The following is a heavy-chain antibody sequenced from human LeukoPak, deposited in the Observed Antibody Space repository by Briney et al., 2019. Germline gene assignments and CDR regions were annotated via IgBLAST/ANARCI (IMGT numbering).Heavy chain of an antibody. CDR3: ATAVVVVAATSWFDP. CDR1: GYTFTDYY. CDR2: VDPEDGET. V-gene: IGHV1-69-2*01. Sequence: ASVKVSCKVSGYTFTDYYMHWLQQAPGKGLEWMGLVDPEDGETIYAEKFQGRVTITADTSTDTAYMELSSLRSEDTAVYYCATAVVVVAATSWFDPWGQGTLVTVSS. J-gene: IGHJ5*02. D-gene: IGHD2-15*01.